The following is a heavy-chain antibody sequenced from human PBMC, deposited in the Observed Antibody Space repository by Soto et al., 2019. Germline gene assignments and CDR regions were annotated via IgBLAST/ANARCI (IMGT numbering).Heavy chain of an antibody. CDR2: IRSKAYGGTT. CDR3: TRDSFDYYDSSGRTEGHYNGMDV. CDR1: GFTFGDYA. Sequence: GGSLRLSCTASGFTFGDYAMSWFRQAPGKGLEWVGFIRSKAYGGTTEYAASVKGRFTISRDDSKSIAYLQMNSLKTEDTAVYYCTRDSFDYYDSSGRTEGHYNGMDVWGQGTTVTVSS. V-gene: IGHV3-49*03. J-gene: IGHJ6*02. D-gene: IGHD3-22*01.